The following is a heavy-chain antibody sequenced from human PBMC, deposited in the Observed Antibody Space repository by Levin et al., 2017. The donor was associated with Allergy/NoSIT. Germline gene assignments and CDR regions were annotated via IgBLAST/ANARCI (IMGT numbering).Heavy chain of an antibody. V-gene: IGHV3-11*01. CDR1: GFTFRDYY. D-gene: IGHD6-13*01. CDR2: ISGTSSAI. J-gene: IGHJ4*02. CDR3: ERGPVAAAAHD. Sequence: GESLKISCAASGFTFRDYYMSWIRQAPGKGLELVSYISGTSSAILYADSVKGRFTISRDNAQNSLYLQMNSLRAADTAVYFCERGPVAAAAHDWSQGTLVAVSS.